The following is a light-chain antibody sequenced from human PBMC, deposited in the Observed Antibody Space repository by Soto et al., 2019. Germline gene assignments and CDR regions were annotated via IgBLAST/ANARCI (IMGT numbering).Light chain of an antibody. J-gene: IGKJ3*01. CDR1: QSVSSYY. CDR3: QQYGSSRWT. V-gene: IGKV3-20*01. CDR2: GAS. Sequence: EIVLTQSPGTLSLSPGERATLSCRASQSVSSYYLAWYQQKPGQAPRLLIYGASRRATGIPDRFTGSGSGTDFTLTISRLEPEDFAVYYCQQYGSSRWTFGPGTKVDNK.